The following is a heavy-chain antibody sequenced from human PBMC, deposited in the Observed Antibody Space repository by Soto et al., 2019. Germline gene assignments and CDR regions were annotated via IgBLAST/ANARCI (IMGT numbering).Heavy chain of an antibody. CDR3: ARHVVVPAAIGGGWFDP. V-gene: IGHV4-39*01. Sequence: PSETLSLTCTVSGGSISSSSYYWGWIRQPPGKGLEWIGSIYYSGSTYYNPSLKRRVTISVDTSKNQFSLKLSSVTAADTAVYYCARHVVVPAAIGGGWFDPWGQGTLVTVSS. CDR2: IYYSGST. CDR1: GGSISSSSYY. D-gene: IGHD2-2*01. J-gene: IGHJ5*02.